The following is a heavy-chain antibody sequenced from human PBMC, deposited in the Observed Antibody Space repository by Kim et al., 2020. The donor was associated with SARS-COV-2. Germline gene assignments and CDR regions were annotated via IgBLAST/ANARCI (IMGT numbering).Heavy chain of an antibody. Sequence: SETLSLTCTVSGGSISSYYWSWIRQPPGKGLEWIGYIYYSGSTNYNPSLKSRVTISVDTSKNQFSLKLSSVTAADTAVYYCARDRRGDGYYYYYGMDVWGQGTTVTVSS. V-gene: IGHV4-59*01. CDR1: GGSISSYY. CDR2: IYYSGST. CDR3: ARDRRGDGYYYYYGMDV. J-gene: IGHJ6*02. D-gene: IGHD2-21*02.